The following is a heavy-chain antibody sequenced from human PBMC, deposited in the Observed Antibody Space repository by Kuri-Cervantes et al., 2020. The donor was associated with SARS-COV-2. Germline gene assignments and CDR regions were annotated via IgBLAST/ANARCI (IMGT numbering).Heavy chain of an antibody. D-gene: IGHD3-10*01. CDR3: AKHAMVRGVIITKAGGTDY. CDR2: ISGSGGST. Sequence: GESLKISCAASGFTFGSYAMSWVRQAPGKGLEWVSAISGSGGSTYYADSVKGRFTISRDNSKNTLYLQMNSLRAEDTAVYYCAKHAMVRGVIITKAGGTDYWGQGTLVTVSS. CDR1: GFTFGSYA. J-gene: IGHJ4*02. V-gene: IGHV3-23*01.